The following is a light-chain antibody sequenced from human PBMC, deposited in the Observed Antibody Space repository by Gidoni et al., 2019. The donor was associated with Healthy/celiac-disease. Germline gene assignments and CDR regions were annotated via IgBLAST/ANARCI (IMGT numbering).Light chain of an antibody. J-gene: IGKJ1*01. CDR1: QSVLYSSNNKNY. Sequence: DIVMTQSPDSLSVSLGDRATINCKSCQSVLYSSNNKNYLAWYQQKPGQPPKLLIYWASTRESGVPDRFSGSGSGTDFTLTISSLQAEDVAVYYGQKNYSIPWTFGQGTKVEIK. CDR2: WAS. V-gene: IGKV4-1*01. CDR3: QKNYSIPWT.